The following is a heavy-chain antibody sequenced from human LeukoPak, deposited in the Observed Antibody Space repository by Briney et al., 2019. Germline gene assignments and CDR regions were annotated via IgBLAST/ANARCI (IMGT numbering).Heavy chain of an antibody. CDR2: ISANNGDT. D-gene: IGHD6-13*01. CDR1: GYTFTSYG. CDR3: ARDIAAAGTPHPNFDY. J-gene: IGHJ4*02. V-gene: IGHV1-18*01. Sequence: ASVKVSCKASGYTFTSYGIAWVRQAPGQGLQWMGWISANNGDTSYSQKLQGRVTMTTDTSTNTAYMELRSLTSDDTAVYYCARDIAAAGTPHPNFDYWGQGTLVTVSS.